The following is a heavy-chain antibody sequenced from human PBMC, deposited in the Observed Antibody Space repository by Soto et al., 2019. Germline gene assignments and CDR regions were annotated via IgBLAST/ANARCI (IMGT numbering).Heavy chain of an antibody. Sequence: QVQLQESGPGLVKPSETLSLTCTVSGGSFKSGSYSWSWIRQPPGKGLEWIGYVYDTGRTSYNPSLKSRVSISMATSKNQFSLNLDSVTAADTAVYFCARDFAYFDSWGQGTLVTVSS. J-gene: IGHJ4*02. V-gene: IGHV4-61*01. CDR1: GGSFKSGSYS. CDR2: VYDTGRT. D-gene: IGHD3-3*01. CDR3: ARDFAYFDS.